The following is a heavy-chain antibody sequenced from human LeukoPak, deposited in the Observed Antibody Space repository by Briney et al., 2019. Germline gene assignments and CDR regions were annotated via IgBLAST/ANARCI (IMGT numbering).Heavy chain of an antibody. CDR3: ARPKGGSDAFDI. CDR2: IYHSGST. V-gene: IGHV4-59*01. CDR1: GGSISSYY. Sequence: SETLSLTCTVSGGSISSYYWSLVRQPPGKGLEGIGGIYHSGSTNYNPSLKSRVTISIDTSKNQFSLRLNSVSAADTAVYFCARPKGGSDAFDIWGQGTMVSVSS. J-gene: IGHJ3*02.